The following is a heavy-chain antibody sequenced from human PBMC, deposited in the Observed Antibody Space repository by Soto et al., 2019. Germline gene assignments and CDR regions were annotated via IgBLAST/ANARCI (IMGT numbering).Heavy chain of an antibody. J-gene: IGHJ4*02. CDR1: GGSISTYY. D-gene: IGHD2-21*01. CDR3: ARKYSGFDY. Sequence: QVQLRESGPGLVKPSETLSLTCSVSGGSISTYYWTWVRQPPGKGLEWLGYIHYTGSTNYNPSLNSRVTISVDTSNNQFSLKLTSVTAADTAVYYCARKYSGFDYWGQGILVTVSS. CDR2: IHYTGST. V-gene: IGHV4-59*01.